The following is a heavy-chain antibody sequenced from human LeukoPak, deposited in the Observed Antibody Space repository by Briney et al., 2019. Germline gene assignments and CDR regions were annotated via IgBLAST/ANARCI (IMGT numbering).Heavy chain of an antibody. V-gene: IGHV3-33*06. CDR2: IWHDGRNK. D-gene: IGHD3-16*01. CDR1: GLTFSTYA. J-gene: IGHJ4*02. Sequence: GGSPRLSCAASGLTFSTYAMHWVRQAPGKGLEWVAVIWHDGRNKVYADSVKGRFTISRDNSNNTLFLQMNSLRAEDTAVYFCAKEWTRGGLDYWGLGTLVTVSS. CDR3: AKEWTRGGLDY.